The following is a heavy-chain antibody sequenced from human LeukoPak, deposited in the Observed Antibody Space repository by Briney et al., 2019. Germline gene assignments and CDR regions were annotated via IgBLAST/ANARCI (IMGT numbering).Heavy chain of an antibody. V-gene: IGHV3-48*02. Sequence: GGSLRLSCAASGYTFSSYSMNWVRQAPGKGLEWVSYISSSSSTIYYADSVKGRFTISRDNAKNSLYLQMNSLRDEDTAVYYCASLLRSYFDYWGQGTLVTVSS. CDR2: ISSSSSTI. CDR3: ASLLRSYFDY. J-gene: IGHJ4*02. CDR1: GYTFSSYS.